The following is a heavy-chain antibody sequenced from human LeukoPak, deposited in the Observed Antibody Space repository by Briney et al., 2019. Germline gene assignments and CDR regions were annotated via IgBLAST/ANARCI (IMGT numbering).Heavy chain of an antibody. Sequence: GRSLRLSCAASGFTFDDYAMHWVRQAPGKGLEWVSGISWNSGSIGYADSVKGRFTISRDNAKNSLYLQMNSLRAKDTALYYCARDYYDSSGSSWFDPWGQGTLVTVSS. CDR2: ISWNSGSI. D-gene: IGHD3-22*01. CDR1: GFTFDDYA. CDR3: ARDYYDSSGSSWFDP. V-gene: IGHV3-9*01. J-gene: IGHJ5*02.